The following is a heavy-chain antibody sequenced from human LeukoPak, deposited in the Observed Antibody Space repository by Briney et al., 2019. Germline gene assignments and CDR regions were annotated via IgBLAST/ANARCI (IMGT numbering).Heavy chain of an antibody. Sequence: SGGSLRLSCAASGFTFSSYAMSWVRQAPGKGLEWVSAISGSGGSTYYADSVKGRFTISRDNSKNTLYLQMNSLRAEDTAVYYCAKETAVVGWYHGMDVWGQWTTVTVSS. J-gene: IGHJ6*02. CDR3: AKETAVVGWYHGMDV. V-gene: IGHV3-23*01. CDR1: GFTFSSYA. D-gene: IGHD6-19*01. CDR2: ISGSGGST.